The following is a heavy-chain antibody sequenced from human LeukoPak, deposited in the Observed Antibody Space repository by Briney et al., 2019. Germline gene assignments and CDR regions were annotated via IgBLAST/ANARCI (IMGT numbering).Heavy chain of an antibody. CDR3: ARGGHAYYDSSGYRYYFDY. CDR1: GFTFSTYS. J-gene: IGHJ4*02. V-gene: IGHV3-21*01. Sequence: PGGSLRLSCAASGFTFSTYSMNWVRLAPGKGLEWASSITSSSSYIYYADSVKGRFTFSRDNAKNSLYLQMNSLRAEDTAVYYCARGGHAYYDSSGYRYYFDYWGQGTLVTVSS. D-gene: IGHD3-22*01. CDR2: ITSSSSYI.